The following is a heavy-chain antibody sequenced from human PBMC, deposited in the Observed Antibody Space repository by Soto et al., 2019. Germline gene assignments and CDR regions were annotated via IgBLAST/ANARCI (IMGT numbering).Heavy chain of an antibody. CDR2: ISYDERTK. J-gene: IGHJ2*01. Sequence: QGQLVESGGGVVQPGRSLRLSCAGSGFSFNTHSIHWVRQAPGKGLEWVAVISYDERTKFYAESVKGRFTISRDNSETSVYLAMNFTRPDDTAVYYCAKEWEYYSASGLWYLDLWGRGALVTVSS. D-gene: IGHD1-26*01. CDR1: GFSFNTHS. V-gene: IGHV3-30-3*02. CDR3: AKEWEYYSASGLWYLDL.